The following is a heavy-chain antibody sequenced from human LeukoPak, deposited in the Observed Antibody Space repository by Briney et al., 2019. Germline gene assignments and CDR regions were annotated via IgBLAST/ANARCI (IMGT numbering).Heavy chain of an antibody. CDR2: IIPILGIV. Sequence: EASVKVSCKASGGTFSNYAINWVRQAPGQGLEWMGRIIPILGIVNYAQKFQGRVTITADKSTSTAYMELSSLRSEDTAVYYCARGPREIFGVVWYYYMDVWGKGTTVTVSS. CDR3: ARGPREIFGVVWYYYMDV. D-gene: IGHD3-3*01. CDR1: GGTFSNYA. V-gene: IGHV1-69*04. J-gene: IGHJ6*03.